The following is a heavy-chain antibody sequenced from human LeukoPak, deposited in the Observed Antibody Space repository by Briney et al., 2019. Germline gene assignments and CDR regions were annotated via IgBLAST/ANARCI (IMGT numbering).Heavy chain of an antibody. CDR3: TRNFGL. CDR1: GFTFSNYD. V-gene: IGHV3-48*03. J-gene: IGHJ2*01. Sequence: GVSLRLPCAASGFTFSNYDMNWVRQAPGKGLEWVSKISSSGGTIYYADSVQGRFTISRDNAKNSMYLQMIGLRAEDTAVYYCTRNFGLWGRGTLVTVSS. CDR2: ISSSGGTI.